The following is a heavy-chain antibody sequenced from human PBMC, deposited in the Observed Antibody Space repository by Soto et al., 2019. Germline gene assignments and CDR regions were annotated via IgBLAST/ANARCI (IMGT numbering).Heavy chain of an antibody. V-gene: IGHV4-39*01. CDR1: GGSISRSSYY. CDR3: ARHIAVAATSGDNWFDP. D-gene: IGHD2-15*01. J-gene: IGHJ5*02. CDR2: IYYSGST. Sequence: QLQLQESGPGLVKPSETLSLTCTVSGGSISRSSYYWGWIRQPPGKGLEWIGSIYYSGSTYYNPSLKSRVTISVDTSKYQFSLKLSSVTAADTAVYYWARHIAVAATSGDNWFDPWGQGTLVTVSS.